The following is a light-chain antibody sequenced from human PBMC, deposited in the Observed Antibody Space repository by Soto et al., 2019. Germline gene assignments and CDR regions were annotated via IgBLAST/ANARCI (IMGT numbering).Light chain of an antibody. CDR2: EVS. Sequence: QSALTQPASVSGSPGQPITISCTGTSSGVGGYNYVSWYQQHPGNATKLMIYEVSNRPSGVSNRFSGSKSGNTAALTISGLPAEDGAAYCCSSYTSSSTPVLGGGPKLTVL. CDR3: SSYTSSSTPV. V-gene: IGLV2-14*01. J-gene: IGLJ2*01. CDR1: SSGVGGYNY.